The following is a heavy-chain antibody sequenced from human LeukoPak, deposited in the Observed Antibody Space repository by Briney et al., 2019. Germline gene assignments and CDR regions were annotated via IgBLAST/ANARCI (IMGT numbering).Heavy chain of an antibody. J-gene: IGHJ4*02. D-gene: IGHD2/OR15-2a*01. CDR1: GFTASGYW. CDR3: ARDGQGPISHDY. Sequence: PGGSLRLSCAASGFTASGYWMHWVRQHPARGLMWLSYITEDGSGKSYEDSVRGRFTISRDNAKNTVHLQMNSLRVDDTAVYYCARDGQGPISHDYWGQGTPVTVSS. V-gene: IGHV3-74*01. CDR2: ITEDGSGK.